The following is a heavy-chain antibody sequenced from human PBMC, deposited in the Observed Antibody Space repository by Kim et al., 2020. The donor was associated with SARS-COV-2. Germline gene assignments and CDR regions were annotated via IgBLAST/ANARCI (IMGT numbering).Heavy chain of an antibody. CDR2: INPDGST. J-gene: IGHJ2*01. V-gene: IGHV3-53*01. CDR3: AREGQEQNNWYFAR. Sequence: GGSLRLSCAASGITVSGDYMRWVRQAPGKGLEWVSLINPDGSTTYDDSVKGGLTISRDNTKNNMHLQLNNRRDEDKAAEYCAREGQEQNNWYFARWGRGT. CDR1: GITVSGDY. D-gene: IGHD1-1*01.